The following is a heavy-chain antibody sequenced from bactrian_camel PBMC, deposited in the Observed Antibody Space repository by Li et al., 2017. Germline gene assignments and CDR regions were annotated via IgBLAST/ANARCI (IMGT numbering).Heavy chain of an antibody. CDR2: IEYDGRT. D-gene: IGHD1*01. CDR3: AASRYASCAFDRGDFPY. J-gene: IGHJ4*01. CDR1: GFTFSGYG. Sequence: VQLVESGGGLVQPGGSLRLSCAASGFTFSGYGISWVRQAPGKEREGVACIEYDGRTRYVDSVKGRFAISKDNAKSTLYLEMNSLRPEDTATYYCAASRYASCAFDRGDFPYWGQGTQVTVS. V-gene: IGHV3S42*01.